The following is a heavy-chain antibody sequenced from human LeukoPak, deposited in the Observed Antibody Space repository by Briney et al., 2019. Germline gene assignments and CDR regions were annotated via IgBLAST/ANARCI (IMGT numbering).Heavy chain of an antibody. D-gene: IGHD2-2*01. J-gene: IGHJ5*02. CDR1: GFTFSSYW. CDR2: IKDDDSDT. CDR3: AKDLVGYQLSMNWFDP. V-gene: IGHV3-74*01. Sequence: PGGSLRLSCAASGFTFSSYWMHWVRQAPGKGLVWVSRIKDDDSDTNYADSVKGRFTISRDNAKNTLYLQMNSLRAEDTAVYYCAKDLVGYQLSMNWFDPWGQGTLVTVSS.